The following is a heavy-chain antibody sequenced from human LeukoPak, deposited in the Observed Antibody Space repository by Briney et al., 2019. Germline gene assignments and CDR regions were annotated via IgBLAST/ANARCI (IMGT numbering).Heavy chain of an antibody. CDR2: IIPIFGIA. V-gene: IGHV1-69*04. CDR1: GGTFSSYA. Sequence: SVKVPCKASGGTFSSYAISWVRQAPGQGLEWMGRIIPIFGIANYAQKFQGRVTITADKSTSTAYMELSSLRSEDTAVYYCARVGGNYDILTGGWGQGTLVTVSS. J-gene: IGHJ4*02. D-gene: IGHD3-9*01. CDR3: ARVGGNYDILTGG.